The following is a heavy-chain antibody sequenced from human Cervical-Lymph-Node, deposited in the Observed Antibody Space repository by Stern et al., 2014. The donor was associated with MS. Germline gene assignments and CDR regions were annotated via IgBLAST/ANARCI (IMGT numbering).Heavy chain of an antibody. Sequence: VQLVQSGAEVKKPGASVKVSCEASGYTFTSNGITWMRQAPGQGLEWVGWISAYNGDTKHAQNLQGRVTMTTDTSTSTAYMELRSLRSDDTAVYYCARDSHDYYRYGMDVWGQGATVTVSS. J-gene: IGHJ6*02. V-gene: IGHV1-18*04. CDR3: ARDSHDYYRYGMDV. CDR2: ISAYNGDT. CDR1: GYTFTSNG.